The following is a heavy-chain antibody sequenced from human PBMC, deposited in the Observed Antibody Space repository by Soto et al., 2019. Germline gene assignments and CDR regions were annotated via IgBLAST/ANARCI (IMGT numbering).Heavy chain of an antibody. D-gene: IGHD3-10*01. V-gene: IGHV3-33*01. CDR1: GFTFSSYG. J-gene: IGHJ4*02. CDR3: ARDLYYGSGSYYPAY. CDR2: IWYDGSNK. Sequence: PGGSLRLSCAASGFTFSSYGMHWVRQAPGKGLEWVAVIWYDGSNKYYADSVKGRFTISRDNSKNTLYLQMNSLRAEDTAVYYCARDLYYGSGSYYPAYWRQGTLVTVSS.